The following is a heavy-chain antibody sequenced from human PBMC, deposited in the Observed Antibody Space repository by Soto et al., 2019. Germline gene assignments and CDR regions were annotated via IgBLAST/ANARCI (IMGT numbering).Heavy chain of an antibody. J-gene: IGHJ4*02. V-gene: IGHV3-9*01. CDR3: VKERYFDSNGYFLEY. D-gene: IGHD3-22*01. CDR1: GFTFDDYA. Sequence: DVQLVESGGDLVQPGRSLRLSCAASGFTFDDYAMHWVRQAPGKGLEWVSGISWNSGTIGYAAFVQGRFTISRDNAKNSLYLQMDSLRAEDTALYYCVKERYFDSNGYFLEYWGQGTRVTVSS. CDR2: ISWNSGTI.